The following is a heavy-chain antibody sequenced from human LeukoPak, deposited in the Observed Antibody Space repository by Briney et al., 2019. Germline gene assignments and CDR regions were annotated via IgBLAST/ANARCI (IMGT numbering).Heavy chain of an antibody. CDR1: GFTFSSYW. V-gene: IGHV3-7*01. D-gene: IGHD1-26*01. J-gene: IGHJ4*02. CDR3: ARGVGASWY. CDR2: IKQDGSEK. Sequence: GGSLRLSCAASGFTFSSYWISWVRQAPGKGLEWVANIKQDGSEKYYVDSVKGRFTISRDNAKNSLYLQMSSLRAEDTAVYYCARGVGASWYWGQGTLVTVSS.